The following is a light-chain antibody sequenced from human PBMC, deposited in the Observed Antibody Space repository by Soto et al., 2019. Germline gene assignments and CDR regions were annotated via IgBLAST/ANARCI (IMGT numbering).Light chain of an antibody. J-gene: IGLJ3*02. CDR2: GNS. CDR1: SSNIGADYD. CDR3: QSYDSSLSAVV. Sequence: QSVLTQPPSVSGAPGQRGTISCTGSSSNIGADYDVHWYQQLPGTAPKLLVYGNSNRPSGVPDRFSGSKSGTSASLASTGLQAEDEADYYCQSYDSSLSAVVFGGGTKLTVL. V-gene: IGLV1-40*01.